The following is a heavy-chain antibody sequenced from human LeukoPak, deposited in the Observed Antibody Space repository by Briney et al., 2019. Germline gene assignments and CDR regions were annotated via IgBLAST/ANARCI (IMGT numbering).Heavy chain of an antibody. CDR3: PRRDIASGWSSDD. V-gene: IGHV4-4*07. CDR2: INSSGST. D-gene: IGHD6-19*01. Sequence: PSETLSFTCTVSGGSIVNYHWIWIRQPAGKGMEGIAQINSSGSTNYNPPLKSRFSMSIDTTEDQVSLTMRSVTAAHTAVYYCPRRDIASGWSSDDWGQGILVTV. J-gene: IGHJ4*02. CDR1: GGSIVNYH.